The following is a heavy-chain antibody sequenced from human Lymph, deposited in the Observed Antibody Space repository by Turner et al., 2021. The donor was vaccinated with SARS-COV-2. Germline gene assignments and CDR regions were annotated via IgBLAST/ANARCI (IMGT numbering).Heavy chain of an antibody. J-gene: IGHJ4*02. CDR3: ARSAPRGWYVPVFDS. D-gene: IGHD6-19*01. Sequence: QLQLQESGPGLVKPSATLSLTCTVPGDSINSCFYFWGWSRQPTGKGLGWSGSIYYSRSIYYNATITSGVTISVDTTKKQSPQTLSTVTAADAAVFYCARSAPRGWYVPVFDSWGQGTLVTVSS. CDR2: IYYSRSI. CDR1: GDSINSCFYF. V-gene: IGHV4-39*01.